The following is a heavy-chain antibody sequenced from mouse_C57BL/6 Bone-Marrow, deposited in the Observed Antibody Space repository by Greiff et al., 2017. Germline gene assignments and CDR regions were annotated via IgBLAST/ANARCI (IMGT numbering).Heavy chain of an antibody. J-gene: IGHJ3*01. V-gene: IGHV14-4*01. CDR3: TTPYDYDDPRGFAY. D-gene: IGHD2-4*01. CDR1: GFNIKDDY. CDR2: IDPENGDT. Sequence: EVQLKESGAELVRPGASVKLSCTASGFNIKDDYMHWVKQRPEQGLEWIGWIDPENGDTESASKFQGKATITADTSSNTAYLQLSSLTSEDTAVYYCTTPYDYDDPRGFAYWGQGTLVTVSA.